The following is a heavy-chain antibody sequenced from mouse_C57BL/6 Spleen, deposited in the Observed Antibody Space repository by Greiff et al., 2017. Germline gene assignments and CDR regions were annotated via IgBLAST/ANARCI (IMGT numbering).Heavy chain of an antibody. CDR1: GFNIKDYY. J-gene: IGHJ1*03. CDR2: IDPEDGET. V-gene: IGHV14-2*01. CDR3: ASPYSGSSPIWYFDV. D-gene: IGHD1-1*01. Sequence: VQLQQSGAELVKPGASVKLSCTASGFNIKDYYMHWVKQRTEQGLEWIGRIDPEDGETKYAPKFQGKATITADTSSNTAYLQLSSLTSEDTAVXYCASPYSGSSPIWYFDVWGTGTTVTVSS.